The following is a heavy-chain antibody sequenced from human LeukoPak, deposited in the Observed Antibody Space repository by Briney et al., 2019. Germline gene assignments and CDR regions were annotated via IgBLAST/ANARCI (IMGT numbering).Heavy chain of an antibody. CDR2: IYYSGST. D-gene: IGHD3-3*01. CDR3: ARVVRGGYDFWSGYQYGMDV. CDR1: GGSISSYY. V-gene: IGHV4-59*01. Sequence: PSETLSLTCTVSGGSISSYYWSWIRQPPGKGLEWIGYIYYSGSTNYNPSLKSRVTISVDTSKNQFSLKLSSVTAADTAVYYCARVVRGGYDFWSGYQYGMDVWGQGTTVTVSS. J-gene: IGHJ6*02.